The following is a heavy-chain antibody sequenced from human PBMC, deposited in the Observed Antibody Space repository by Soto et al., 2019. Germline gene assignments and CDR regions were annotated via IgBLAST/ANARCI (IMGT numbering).Heavy chain of an antibody. CDR3: ARGIGDIVVVTTPTEFDY. CDR2: INHSGST. Sequence: LSLTCAVYGGSFSGYDWSWIRQPPGKGLEWIGEINHSGSTNYNPSLKSRVTISVDTSKNQFSLKVSSVTAADTAVYYCARGIGDIVVVTTPTEFDYWGQGPLVTVSS. J-gene: IGHJ4*02. CDR1: GGSFSGYD. V-gene: IGHV4-34*01. D-gene: IGHD2-2*01.